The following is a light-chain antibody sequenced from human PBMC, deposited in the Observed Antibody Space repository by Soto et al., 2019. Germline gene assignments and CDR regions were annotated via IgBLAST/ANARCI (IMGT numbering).Light chain of an antibody. Sequence: EFVMTQSPATLSVSPGEGATLSCRASQGIGDTLAWYQQKPGQTPRLLIYDTSIRAAGVPARFSGSGSGTDFTLTITRLEPEDFAVYFCQQYGVSPATFGGGTKVDIK. J-gene: IGKJ4*01. V-gene: IGKV3-15*01. CDR3: QQYGVSPAT. CDR1: QGIGDT. CDR2: DTS.